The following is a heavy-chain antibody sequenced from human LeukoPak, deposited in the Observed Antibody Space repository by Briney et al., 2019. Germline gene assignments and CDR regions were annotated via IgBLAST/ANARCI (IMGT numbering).Heavy chain of an antibody. CDR1: GYTFTSYG. V-gene: IGHV1-18*01. J-gene: IGHJ6*03. Sequence: GASVKVSCKASGYTFTSYGISWVRQAPGQGLEWMGWISAYNGNTNYAQKLQGRVTMTTDTSTSTAYMELRSLRSDDTAVYYCAREAGYYGSGPRYYYYMDVWGKGTTVTVSS. CDR3: AREAGYYGSGPRYYYYMDV. D-gene: IGHD3-10*01. CDR2: ISAYNGNT.